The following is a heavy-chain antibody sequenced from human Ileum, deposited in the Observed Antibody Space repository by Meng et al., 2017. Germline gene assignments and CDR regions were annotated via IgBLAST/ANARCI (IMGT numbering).Heavy chain of an antibody. J-gene: IGHJ4*02. Sequence: RLTESGQGLVQPYQTLSLTGLVTGASIREDDYPGSGTRQHPGKGLVWIGFIYTSGGTYYNPSLKSRVTISVDTSKNELSLKLNSVTAADTAVYFCEARRLGGDYWGQGALVTVSS. CDR2: IYTSGGT. CDR3: EARRLGGDY. V-gene: IGHV4-31*04. CDR1: GASIREDDYP. D-gene: IGHD3-16*01.